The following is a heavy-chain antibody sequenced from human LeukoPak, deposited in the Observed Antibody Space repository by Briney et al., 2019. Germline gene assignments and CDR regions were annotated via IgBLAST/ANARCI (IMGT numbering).Heavy chain of an antibody. CDR1: GGSFSGYY. Sequence: PSETLSLTCAVYGGSFSGYYWSWVRQPPGKGLEWIGEINHSGSTNYNPSLKSRVTISVDTSKNQFSLKLSSVTAADTAVYYCARGRMVDFWSGYYNNYYYYGMDVWGQGTTVTVSS. CDR3: ARGRMVDFWSGYYNNYYYYGMDV. D-gene: IGHD3-3*01. CDR2: INHSGST. V-gene: IGHV4-34*01. J-gene: IGHJ6*02.